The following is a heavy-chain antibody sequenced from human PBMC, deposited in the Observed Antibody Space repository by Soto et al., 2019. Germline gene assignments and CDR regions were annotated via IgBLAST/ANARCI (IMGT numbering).Heavy chain of an antibody. V-gene: IGHV2-5*02. CDR1: GFSISTSGVG. Sequence: GSGPTLVNPTQTLTLTCTFSGFSISTSGVGVGWIRQPPGKALEWLAFIYWDDDNRYNPSLKSRFTVAKDTSKSLVVLLMTNMDPVDTATYYCAHRRGGYNWDDGYFDYWGQGIPVTVAS. J-gene: IGHJ4*02. D-gene: IGHD1-20*01. CDR2: IYWDDDN. CDR3: AHRRGGYNWDDGYFDY.